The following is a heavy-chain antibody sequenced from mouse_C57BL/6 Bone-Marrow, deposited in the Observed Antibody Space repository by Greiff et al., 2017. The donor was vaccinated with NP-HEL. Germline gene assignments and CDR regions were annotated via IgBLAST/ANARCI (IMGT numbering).Heavy chain of an antibody. J-gene: IGHJ2*01. D-gene: IGHD2-1*01. CDR1: GYTFTSYG. CDR3: AGIYYGVPDY. CDR2: IYPRSGNT. V-gene: IGHV1-81*01. Sequence: QVQLKESGAELARPGASVKLSCKASGYTFTSYGISWVKQRTGQGLEWIGEIYPRSGNTYYNEKFKGKATLTADKSSSTAYMELRSLTSEDSAVYFCAGIYYGVPDYWGQGTTLTVSS.